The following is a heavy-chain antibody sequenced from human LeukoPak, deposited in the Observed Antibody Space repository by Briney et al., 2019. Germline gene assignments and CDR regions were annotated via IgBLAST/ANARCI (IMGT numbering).Heavy chain of an antibody. V-gene: IGHV5-51*01. Sequence: GESLKISCQGFGYSFTTYWIVWVRQLPGKGLEWMGIIYPGDSDTRYSPSFQGQVTISADKSISTAYLQWSSLRASDTAIYYCARHEEDYGFDYWGQGTLVTVSS. CDR3: ARHEEDYGFDY. D-gene: IGHD4-17*01. CDR1: GYSFTTYW. CDR2: IYPGDSDT. J-gene: IGHJ4*02.